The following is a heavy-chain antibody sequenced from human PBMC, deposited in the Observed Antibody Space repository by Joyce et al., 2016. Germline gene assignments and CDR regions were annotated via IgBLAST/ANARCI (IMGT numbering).Heavy chain of an antibody. J-gene: IGHJ1*01. CDR1: GGSLSGYY. V-gene: IGHV4-34*01. CDR3: ARARRGSILARGEMGEYLQH. Sequence: QVQLQEWGAGLLKPSETLSLTCAVYGGSLSGYYWSWIRQAPGMGLEWIGEVNDRGRTNYKPALKSRATTSMDTSKNQFSLRLTTVTAADTAVYFCARARRGSILARGEMGEYLQHWGRGTVVIVSS. CDR2: VNDRGRT. D-gene: IGHD3-10*01.